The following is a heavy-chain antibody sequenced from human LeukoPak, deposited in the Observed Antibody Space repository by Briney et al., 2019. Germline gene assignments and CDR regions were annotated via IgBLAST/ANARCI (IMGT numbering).Heavy chain of an antibody. J-gene: IGHJ4*02. Sequence: ASVKVSCKASGYTFTGYYMHWVRQAPGQGLEWMGWINVYNGNTNYAQKLQGRVTMTTDTSTSTAYMELRSLRSDDTAVYYCARQQLLFFGQLSVPASLDYWGQGALVTVSS. CDR1: GYTFTGYY. V-gene: IGHV1-18*04. CDR2: INVYNGNT. CDR3: ARQQLLFFGQLSVPASLDY. D-gene: IGHD2-21*02.